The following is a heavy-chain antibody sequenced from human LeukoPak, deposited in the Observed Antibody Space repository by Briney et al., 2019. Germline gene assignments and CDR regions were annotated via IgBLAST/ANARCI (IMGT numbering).Heavy chain of an antibody. D-gene: IGHD6-19*01. CDR1: GFTFSSYA. J-gene: IGHJ4*02. Sequence: GGSLRLSCAASGFTFSSYAMSWVRQAPGKGLEWVAVISYDGSNKYYADSVKGRFTISRDNSKNTLYLQMNSLRAEDTAVYYCARDKDVYSSGWYYFDYWGQGTLVTVSS. CDR3: ARDKDVYSSGWYYFDY. V-gene: IGHV3-30*04. CDR2: ISYDGSNK.